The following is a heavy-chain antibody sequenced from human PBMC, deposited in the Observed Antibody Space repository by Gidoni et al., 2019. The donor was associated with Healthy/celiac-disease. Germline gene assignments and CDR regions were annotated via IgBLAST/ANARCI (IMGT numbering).Heavy chain of an antibody. CDR2: ISSSSSYI. CDR3: ARGGGIQLWALDY. J-gene: IGHJ4*02. D-gene: IGHD5-18*01. CDR1: GFTFSSYS. Sequence: EVQLVESGGGLVKPGGSLRLSCAASGFTFSSYSMNWVRQAPGKGLEWVSSISSSSSYIYYADSVKGRFTISRDNAKNSLYLQMNSLRAEDTAVYYCARGGGIQLWALDYWGQGTLVTVSS. V-gene: IGHV3-21*01.